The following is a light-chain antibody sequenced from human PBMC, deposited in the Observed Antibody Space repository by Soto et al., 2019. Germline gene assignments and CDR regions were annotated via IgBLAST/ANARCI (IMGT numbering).Light chain of an antibody. CDR2: RND. J-gene: IGLJ1*01. CDR3: AAWDDTVRSYV. Sequence: QSVLTQPSSVSGTPGQGVTISCSGSISNIGNHYVYWFQQLPGTAPKVLSNRNDQRPSGVPDRFSGSKSGTSASLAISGLRSEDEADYYCAAWDDTVRSYVFGTGTKVTVL. CDR1: ISNIGNHY. V-gene: IGLV1-47*01.